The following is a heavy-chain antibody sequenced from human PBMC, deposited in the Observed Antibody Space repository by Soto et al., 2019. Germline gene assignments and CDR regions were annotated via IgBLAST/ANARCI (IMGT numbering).Heavy chain of an antibody. J-gene: IGHJ4*02. D-gene: IGHD3-22*01. CDR1: GFTFSDYY. CDR3: ARGYDSSVTFVY. CDR2: ISSSSSYT. Sequence: QVQLVESGGGLVKPGGSLRLSCAASGFTFSDYYMSWIRQAPGKGLEWVSYISSSSSYTNYADSVKGRFTISRDNAKNSLYLQMNSRRAEDTAVYYCARGYDSSVTFVYWGQGTLVTVSS. V-gene: IGHV3-11*06.